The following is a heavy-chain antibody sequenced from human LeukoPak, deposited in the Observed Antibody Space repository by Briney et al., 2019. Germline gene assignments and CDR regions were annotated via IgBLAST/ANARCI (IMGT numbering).Heavy chain of an antibody. J-gene: IGHJ4*02. CDR1: GYSISSAYY. Sequence: SETLSLTCAVSGYSISSAYYWGWIRQPPGTGLEWIGSILHSGSTYYNPSLKSRVTMSVDTSKNHFSLKLTSVTAADTAVYYCARDRGVRGEMDFWGQGTLVTVSS. CDR3: ARDRGVRGEMDF. V-gene: IGHV4-38-2*02. D-gene: IGHD3-10*01. CDR2: ILHSGST.